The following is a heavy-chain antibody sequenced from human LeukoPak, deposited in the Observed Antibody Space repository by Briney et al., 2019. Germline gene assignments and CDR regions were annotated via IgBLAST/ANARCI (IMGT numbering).Heavy chain of an antibody. CDR1: SYSISSGYY. CDR2: IYYSGST. CDR3: VRTVIPGWFDP. D-gene: IGHD4-17*01. Sequence: SETLSLTCTISSYSISSGYYWGWIRQPPGKGLEWIGNIYYSGSTYYNPSLKSRVTISVDTSKNQFSLKLSSVTAADTAVYYCVRTVIPGWFDPWGQGTLVTVSS. J-gene: IGHJ5*02. V-gene: IGHV4-38-2*02.